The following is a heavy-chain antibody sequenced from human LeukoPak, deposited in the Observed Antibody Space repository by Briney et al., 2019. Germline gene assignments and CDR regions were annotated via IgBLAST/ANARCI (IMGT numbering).Heavy chain of an antibody. CDR3: AKFPAEAPGD. Sequence: PAASRRLSCATAGFTVRSEGMSWVRQAPGKGLEWVSGISGSGGNTYYADSVKGRFTISRDNSKNTLYLQMNSLRAEDTAVYYCAKFPAEAPGDWGQGALVTVSS. CDR2: ISGSGGNT. D-gene: IGHD6-6*01. CDR1: GFTVRSEG. V-gene: IGHV3-23*01. J-gene: IGHJ4*02.